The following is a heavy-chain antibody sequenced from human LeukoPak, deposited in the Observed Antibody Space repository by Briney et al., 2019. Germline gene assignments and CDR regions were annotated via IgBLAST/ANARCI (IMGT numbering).Heavy chain of an antibody. J-gene: IGHJ4*02. CDR2: ITSSSSSI. CDR3: ANTKQFEY. CDR1: GFTFSSYN. D-gene: IGHD1-1*01. Sequence: GGSLRLSCAASGFTFSSYNMNWVRQAPGKGLDWVSSITSSSSSIYYADSVKDRFTISRDNAENSLYLQMDSRRAEDTAVYYCANTKQFEYWGQGTLVTVSS. V-gene: IGHV3-21*01.